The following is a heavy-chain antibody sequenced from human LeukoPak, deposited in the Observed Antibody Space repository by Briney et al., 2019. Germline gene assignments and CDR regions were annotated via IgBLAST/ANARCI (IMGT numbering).Heavy chain of an antibody. V-gene: IGHV3-23*01. Sequence: GGSLRLSCADSGVTLSSYIMSWVRQTPGKGLEWVSAISGSGGSTYYACSVKGRFTISRHNSKTTLYLQMNRLRAEDTAVYYCAKIDYGDYVGVFDYWGQGTLVTVSS. CDR1: GVTLSSYI. CDR2: ISGSGGST. J-gene: IGHJ4*02. CDR3: AKIDYGDYVGVFDY. D-gene: IGHD4-17*01.